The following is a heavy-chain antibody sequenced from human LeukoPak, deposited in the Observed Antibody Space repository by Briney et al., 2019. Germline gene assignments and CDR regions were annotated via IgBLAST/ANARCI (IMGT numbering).Heavy chain of an antibody. V-gene: IGHV3-21*01. CDR1: GFTFSGYS. CDR2: ISSSSSYI. D-gene: IGHD4-17*01. J-gene: IGHJ4*02. CDR3: ARGSTALCDY. Sequence: GGSLRLSCAASGFTFSGYSMNLLRQAPGTGLEGVSSISSSSSYIYYADSVKGRFTITRDNAKNSLYLQMNSLRAEDTAVYYCARGSTALCDYWGQGTLVTVSS.